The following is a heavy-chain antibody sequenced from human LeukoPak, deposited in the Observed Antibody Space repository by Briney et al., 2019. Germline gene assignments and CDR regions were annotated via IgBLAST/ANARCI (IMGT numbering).Heavy chain of an antibody. V-gene: IGHV1-46*01. CDR2: TNPGGDNT. D-gene: IGHD5-24*01. CDR1: GYTFTKSY. CDR3: ARIRDGYNDAYDI. J-gene: IGHJ3*02. Sequence: ASVKVSCKASGYTFTKSYIHWVRQAPGQRLEWMGLTNPGGDNTNYAQNFQGRVTMTSDTSARTVYMELSSLRSEDTAIYYCARIRDGYNDAYDIWGQGTVVTVPS.